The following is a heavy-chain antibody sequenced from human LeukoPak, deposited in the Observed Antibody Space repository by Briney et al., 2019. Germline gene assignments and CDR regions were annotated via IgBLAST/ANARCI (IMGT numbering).Heavy chain of an antibody. D-gene: IGHD3-22*01. Sequence: ASVKVSCKASGHTFTGYYMHWVRQAPGQGLEWMGWINPNSGGTNYAQKFQGRVTMTRDTSISTAYMELSRLRSDDTAVYYCAILRYYYDSGGYPPWGQGTLVTVSS. J-gene: IGHJ5*02. V-gene: IGHV1-2*02. CDR3: AILRYYYDSGGYPP. CDR2: INPNSGGT. CDR1: GHTFTGYY.